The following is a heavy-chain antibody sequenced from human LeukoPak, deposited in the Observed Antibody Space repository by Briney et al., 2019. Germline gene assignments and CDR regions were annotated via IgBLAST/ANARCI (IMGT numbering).Heavy chain of an antibody. J-gene: IGHJ3*02. CDR1: GFAFGIYA. CDR2: ISSYGHSHST. Sequence: GGSLRLSCAASGFAFGIYAMSWVRQAPGKGLVWVSAISSYGHSHSTYYADSVKGRFTISRDNSKNTLYLQMNSLIAEDTAVYYCAKDLKVGSIYPGTFDIWGQGTMVTVSS. CDR3: AKDLKVGSIYPGTFDI. D-gene: IGHD1-26*01. V-gene: IGHV3-23*01.